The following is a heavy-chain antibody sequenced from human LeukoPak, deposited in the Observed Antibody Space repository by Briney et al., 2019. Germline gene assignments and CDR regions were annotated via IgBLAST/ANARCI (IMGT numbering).Heavy chain of an antibody. J-gene: IGHJ4*02. CDR2: IVPMPDIT. V-gene: IGHV1-69*02. CDR3: ARASDLVTTWDYFDS. D-gene: IGHD4-17*01. CDR1: GGTFRSGS. Sequence: SVKVSCKASGGTFRSGSIDWVRQAPGQGLEWMGRIVPMPDITTYSQTFQGRVTITADRSTSTAYMELSSLTSEDTAVYYCARASDLVTTWDYFDSWGQGSLVIVSS.